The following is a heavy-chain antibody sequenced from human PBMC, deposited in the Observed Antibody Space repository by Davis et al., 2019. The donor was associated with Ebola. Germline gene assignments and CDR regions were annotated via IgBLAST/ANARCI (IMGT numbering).Heavy chain of an antibody. V-gene: IGHV3-23*01. CDR3: SRDMIEEGLSSPHPDFQH. D-gene: IGHD3-22*01. Sequence: GGSLRLSCVVSGFTFSTYAMSWVRQAPGKGLEWVSAISGTGGSTYYADSVKGRFSISRDNSKNTLYLQVYSLRTEDTAVYYCSRDMIEEGLSSPHPDFQHWGQGTLVTVSS. CDR1: GFTFSTYA. J-gene: IGHJ1*01. CDR2: ISGTGGST.